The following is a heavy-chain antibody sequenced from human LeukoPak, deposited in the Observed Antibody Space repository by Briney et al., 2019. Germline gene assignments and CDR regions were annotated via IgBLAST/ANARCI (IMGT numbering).Heavy chain of an antibody. Sequence: SGTLCLTCAVSGGSISSSNWWSWFRQPPGKGLEWIGEISRSGSNSHNPTLKSRLTISVDRSNNHFSLKLTSVTAADTAVYYCASRWVLTGEPYWGQEPVDSVSS. CDR1: GGSISSSNW. D-gene: IGHD7-27*01. CDR2: ISRSGSN. CDR3: ASRWVLTGEPY. V-gene: IGHV4-4*02. J-gene: IGHJ4*02.